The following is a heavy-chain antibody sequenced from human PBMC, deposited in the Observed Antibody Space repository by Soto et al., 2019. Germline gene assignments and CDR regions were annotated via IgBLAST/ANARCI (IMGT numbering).Heavy chain of an antibody. CDR1: GGSVSSGAYY. Sequence: SETLSLTCTGSGGSVSSGAYYWSWIRQHPGKGLEWIGYIYYSGSTYSNPSLKSRVIISLDTSENQFSLKLSSVTAADTAVYYCARSGNPLVYFDYWGPGTLVTVSS. D-gene: IGHD3-10*01. CDR2: IYYSGST. J-gene: IGHJ4*02. V-gene: IGHV4-31*03. CDR3: ARSGNPLVYFDY.